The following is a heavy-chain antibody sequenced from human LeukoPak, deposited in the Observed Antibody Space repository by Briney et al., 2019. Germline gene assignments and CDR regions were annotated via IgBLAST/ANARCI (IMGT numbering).Heavy chain of an antibody. J-gene: IGHJ5*02. CDR2: IYYSGST. D-gene: IGHD4-17*01. V-gene: IGHV4-59*01. CDR3: ARTSYGDYGATTWFDP. Sequence: TSETLSLTCTVYGGSICSYYWSWLRQPPGQGLEWIGYIYYSGSTNYNPSLKSRVNISVHTYKNQFSMKLSSVTAADTAVYYCARTSYGDYGATTWFDPWGQGTLVTVSS. CDR1: GGSICSYY.